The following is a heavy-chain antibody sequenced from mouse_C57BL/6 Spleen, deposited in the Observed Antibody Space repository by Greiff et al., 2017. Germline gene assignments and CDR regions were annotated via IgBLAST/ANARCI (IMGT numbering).Heavy chain of an antibody. Sequence: QVQLQQPGAELVKPGASVKLSCKASGYTFTSYWMHWVKQRPGQGLEWIGMIHPNSGSTNYNEKFKSKATLTVDKSSSTAYMQLSSLTSEDSAVYYCAREGLNSFFDYWGQGTTLTVSS. D-gene: IGHD1-3*01. CDR1: GYTFTSYW. CDR2: IHPNSGST. J-gene: IGHJ2*01. CDR3: AREGLNSFFDY. V-gene: IGHV1-64*01.